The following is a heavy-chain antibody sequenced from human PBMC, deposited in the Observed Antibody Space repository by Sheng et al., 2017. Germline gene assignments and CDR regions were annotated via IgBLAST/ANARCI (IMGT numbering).Heavy chain of an antibody. CDR2: ISGSGGST. D-gene: IGHD2-21*01. Sequence: EVQLLESGGGLVQPGGSLRLSCAASGFTFSSYAMSWVRQAPGKGLEWVSAISGSGGSTYYADSVKGRFTISRDNSKNTLYLQMNSLRAEDTAVYYCAKEEHVVVIAIMGDYFDYWGQGTLVTVSS. V-gene: IGHV3-23*01. CDR3: AKEEHVVVIAIMGDYFDY. J-gene: IGHJ4*02. CDR1: GFTFSSYA.